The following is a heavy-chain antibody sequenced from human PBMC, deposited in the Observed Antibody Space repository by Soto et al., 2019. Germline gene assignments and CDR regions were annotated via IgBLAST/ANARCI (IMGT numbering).Heavy chain of an antibody. Sequence: SVKVSCKASGGTFSSYAISWVRQAPGQGLEWMGGIIPIFGTANYAQKFQGRVTITADESTNTAYMELSSLRSEDTAVYYCAREGLVLVPTTVNSDYYYYAMDVWGQGTTVTVSS. CDR3: AREGLVLVPTTVNSDYYYYAMDV. CDR1: GGTFSSYA. J-gene: IGHJ6*02. CDR2: IIPIFGTA. V-gene: IGHV1-69*13. D-gene: IGHD2-2*01.